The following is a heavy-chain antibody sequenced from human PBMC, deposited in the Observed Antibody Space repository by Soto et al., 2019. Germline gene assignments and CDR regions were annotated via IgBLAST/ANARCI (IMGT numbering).Heavy chain of an antibody. D-gene: IGHD2-15*01. CDR3: ASTQYGGNCYFGMDV. V-gene: IGHV4-31*03. CDR1: GVSISSGGYY. CDR2: IYYSGST. Sequence: PSETLSLTCTVSGVSISSGGYYWSWIRQHPGKGLEWIGYIYYSGSTYYNPSLKSRVTISVDTSKNQFSLKLSSVTAADTAVYYCASTQYGGNCYFGMDVWGQGTTVTVSS. J-gene: IGHJ6*02.